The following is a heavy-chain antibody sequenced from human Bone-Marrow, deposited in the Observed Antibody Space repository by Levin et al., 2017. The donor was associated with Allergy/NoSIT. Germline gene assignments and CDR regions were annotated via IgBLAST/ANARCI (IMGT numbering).Heavy chain of an antibody. V-gene: IGHV3-23*01. D-gene: IGHD3-10*02. CDR2: LTASGSNT. J-gene: IGHJ1*01. CDR1: GFAFNNYA. CDR3: ARAMFVLNSYFQD. Sequence: GGSLRLSCAASGFAFNNYAMGWVRQAPGKGLEWVSSLTASGSNTYYADFVKGRFVISRDNSKSSLFLQMDSLTAEDTAIYYCARAMFVLNSYFQDWGQGTPVTVSS.